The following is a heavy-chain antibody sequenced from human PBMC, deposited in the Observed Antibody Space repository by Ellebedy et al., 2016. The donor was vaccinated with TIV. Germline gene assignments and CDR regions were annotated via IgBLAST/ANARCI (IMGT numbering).Heavy chain of an antibody. CDR3: ARASRVTAVADNGFFY. D-gene: IGHD6-19*01. CDR2: INHSGST. CDR1: GGSFSGYY. V-gene: IGHV4-34*01. J-gene: IGHJ4*02. Sequence: SETLSLTCAVYGGSFSGYYWSWIRQPPGKGLEWIGEINHSGSTNYNPSLKSRVTVSVDTSKNQFSLKLSSVTAADTAVYYCARASRVTAVADNGFFYWGQGTLVTVSS.